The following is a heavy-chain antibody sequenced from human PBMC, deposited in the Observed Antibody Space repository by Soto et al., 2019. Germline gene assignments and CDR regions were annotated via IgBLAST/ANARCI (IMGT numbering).Heavy chain of an antibody. Sequence: ESLKISCKGSGYSFTSYWIGWVRQMPGKGLEWMGIIYPGDSDTRYSPSFQGQVTISADKSISTAYLQWSSLKASDTAMYYCARLRWITMVRGAKKAPYYFDYWGQGTLVTVS. J-gene: IGHJ4*02. D-gene: IGHD3-10*01. CDR1: GYSFTSYW. CDR3: ARLRWITMVRGAKKAPYYFDY. CDR2: IYPGDSDT. V-gene: IGHV5-51*01.